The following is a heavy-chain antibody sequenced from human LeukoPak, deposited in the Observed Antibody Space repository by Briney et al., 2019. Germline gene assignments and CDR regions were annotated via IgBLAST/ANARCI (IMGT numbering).Heavy chain of an antibody. D-gene: IGHD3-3*01. V-gene: IGHV3-23*01. Sequence: PGGSLRLSCAASGFTFSSYAMSWVRQAPGKGLEWVSAISGSGGSTYYSDSVQGRLTISRDNSKRTLFLQMNSLRAEDTAFYYCAKAELGVDAFFDYWGQGTLVTVSS. CDR2: ISGSGGST. J-gene: IGHJ4*02. CDR1: GFTFSSYA. CDR3: AKAELGVDAFFDY.